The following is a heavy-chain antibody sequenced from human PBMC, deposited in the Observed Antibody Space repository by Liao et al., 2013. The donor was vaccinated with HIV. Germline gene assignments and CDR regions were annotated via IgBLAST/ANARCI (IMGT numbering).Heavy chain of an antibody. Sequence: QVQLQESGPGLLKPSATLSLTCTVSGGSISSYYWNWIRQPPGKGLEWIGYIYHSGSPNYNPSLQSRVTMSVDTSKNQLSLDLNSVTAADTAVYYCAGSGNYYSAYYYYMDGLGRKGTTVTVSS. D-gene: IGHD1-26*01. CDR2: IYHSGSP. V-gene: IGHV4-59*01. J-gene: IGHJ6*03. CDR1: GGSISSYY. CDR3: AGSGNYYSAYYYYMDG.